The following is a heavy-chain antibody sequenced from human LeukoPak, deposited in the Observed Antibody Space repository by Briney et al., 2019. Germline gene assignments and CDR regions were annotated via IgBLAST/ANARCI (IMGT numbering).Heavy chain of an antibody. CDR2: IIPIFATA. D-gene: IGHD3-9*01. CDR3: ARPTAELRYFDWLQFDP. V-gene: IGHV1-69*13. J-gene: IGHJ5*02. CDR1: GGTFSSYA. Sequence: ASVKVSCKASGGTFSSYAISWVRQAPGQGLEWMGGIIPIFATANYAQKFQGRVTITADESTSTAYMELSSLRSEDTAVYYCARPTAELRYFDWLQFDPWGQGTLVTVSS.